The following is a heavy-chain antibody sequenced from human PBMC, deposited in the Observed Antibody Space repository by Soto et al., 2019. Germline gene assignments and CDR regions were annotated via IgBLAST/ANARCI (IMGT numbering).Heavy chain of an antibody. J-gene: IGHJ4*02. Sequence: SETLSLTXAVYGGSFSGYYWSWIRQPPGKGLEWIGEISPSGTTKYIPSLKSRGTISVDTSRKQFFLKVTSVSAADTAVYYCATSLWFGTQPEIWGPGTLVTVSS. CDR2: ISPSGTT. D-gene: IGHD3-10*01. CDR3: ATSLWFGTQPEI. V-gene: IGHV4-34*01. CDR1: GGSFSGYY.